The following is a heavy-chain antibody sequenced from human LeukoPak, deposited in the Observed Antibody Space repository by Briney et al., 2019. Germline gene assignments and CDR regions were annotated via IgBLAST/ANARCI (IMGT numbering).Heavy chain of an antibody. Sequence: ASVKVSFKVSGYTLTELSMHWVRQAPGKGLEWMGGFDPEDGETIYAQKFQGRVTMTEDTSTDTAYMELSSLRSEDTAVYYCATDQSATGSAPNAFDIWGQGTMVTVSS. D-gene: IGHD3-9*01. CDR1: GYTLTELS. CDR3: ATDQSATGSAPNAFDI. CDR2: FDPEDGET. V-gene: IGHV1-24*01. J-gene: IGHJ3*02.